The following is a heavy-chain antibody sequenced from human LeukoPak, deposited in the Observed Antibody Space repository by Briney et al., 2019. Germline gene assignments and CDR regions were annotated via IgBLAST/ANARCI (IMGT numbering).Heavy chain of an antibody. D-gene: IGHD4/OR15-4a*01. Sequence: PGGSLRLSCAASGFTFSSYAMSWVRQAPGKGLEWVSAISGSCGSTYYADSVKGRFTISRDNSKNMLYLRMNSLRAEDTAVYYCASGDYGNWFDPWGQGTLVTVSS. CDR3: ASGDYGNWFDP. V-gene: IGHV3-23*01. CDR1: GFTFSSYA. J-gene: IGHJ5*02. CDR2: ISGSCGST.